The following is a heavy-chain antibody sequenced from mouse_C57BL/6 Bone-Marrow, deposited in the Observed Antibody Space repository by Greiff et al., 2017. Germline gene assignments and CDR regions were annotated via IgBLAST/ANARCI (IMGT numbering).Heavy chain of an antibody. CDR3: ARKRGPYGSSPFAY. J-gene: IGHJ3*01. D-gene: IGHD1-1*01. CDR2: IWSGGST. CDR1: GFSLTSYG. V-gene: IGHV2-2*01. Sequence: VKLVESGPGLVQPSQSLSITCTASGFSLTSYGVHWVRQSPGKGLEWLGVIWSGGSTDDNAAFISRLSISKDNSKSQVFFQMNSLQADDTAIYYCARKRGPYGSSPFAYWGQGKGVTVTA.